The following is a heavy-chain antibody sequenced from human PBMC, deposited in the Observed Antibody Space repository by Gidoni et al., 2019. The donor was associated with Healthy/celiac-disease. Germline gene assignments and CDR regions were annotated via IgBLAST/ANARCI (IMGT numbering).Heavy chain of an antibody. D-gene: IGHD5-12*01. J-gene: IGHJ4*02. CDR2: SNPNSGGT. Sequence: QVQLVQSGAEVKKPGASVKVSCKASGYTFTGYYMHWVRRAPGHGIEWMGRSNPNSGGTHYAQKFQGRVTMTRDTSISTAYMGLSRLRSDDTAVYYCGREGIVATETGPNWGQGTLVTVSS. CDR1: GYTFTGYY. CDR3: GREGIVATETGPN. V-gene: IGHV1-2*06.